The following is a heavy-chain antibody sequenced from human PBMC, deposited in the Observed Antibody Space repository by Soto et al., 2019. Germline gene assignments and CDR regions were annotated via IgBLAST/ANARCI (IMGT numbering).Heavy chain of an antibody. Sequence: QVQLVESGGGVVQPGRSLRLSCAASGFTFSSNGMHWVRQAPGKGLEWVASIWSDGSNKYSADSVKGRFTISRDNSKNTLYLQMESLRAEDTAVYYCARDGINKPGFYYGMDAWGQGTTVSVSS. CDR2: IWSDGSNK. V-gene: IGHV3-33*01. D-gene: IGHD3-3*02. CDR3: ARDGINKPGFYYGMDA. CDR1: GFTFSSNG. J-gene: IGHJ6*02.